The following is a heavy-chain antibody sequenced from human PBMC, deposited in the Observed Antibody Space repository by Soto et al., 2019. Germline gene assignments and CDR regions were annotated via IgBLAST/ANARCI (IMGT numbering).Heavy chain of an antibody. CDR1: GFTFSIYA. CDR3: ARRTVGWYFEL. J-gene: IGHJ2*01. CDR2: ISGSGGST. V-gene: IGHV3-23*01. Sequence: EVPLLESGGGLVQPGGSLRLSCAASGFTFSIYAMNWVRQAPGKGLEWVSVISGSGGSTYYVDSVKGRFTISRDNSKNTLYLQMNSLRAEDTAVYYCARRTVGWYFELWGRGTLVTVSS. D-gene: IGHD4-17*01.